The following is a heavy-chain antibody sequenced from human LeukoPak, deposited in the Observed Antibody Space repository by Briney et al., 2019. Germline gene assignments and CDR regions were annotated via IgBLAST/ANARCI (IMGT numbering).Heavy chain of an antibody. CDR1: GGSLSSGSYY. CDR2: IYTSGST. J-gene: IGHJ6*03. D-gene: IGHD2-21*02. V-gene: IGHV4-61*02. CDR3: ARITCGCDCRAHYHHQHTDL. Sequence: SETLSLTCTVSGGSLSSGSYYWSWIRQPAGKGLEWIGRIYTSGSTKYNPSLRSRVTISVDTSRNQVSLKLSSVTAAVTAWYYCARITCGCDCRAHYHHQHTDLRGKGNRV.